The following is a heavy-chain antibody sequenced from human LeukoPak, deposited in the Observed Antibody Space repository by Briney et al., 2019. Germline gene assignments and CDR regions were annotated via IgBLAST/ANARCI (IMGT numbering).Heavy chain of an antibody. Sequence: GEPLRISCKGSGYSFTSYWISWVRQMPGKGLEWMGRIDPSDSYTNYSPSFQGHVTISADKSISTAYLQWSSLKASDTAMYYCALGRSQLRYFDWLLWSYWGQGTLVTVSS. CDR2: IDPSDSYT. D-gene: IGHD3-9*01. CDR3: ALGRSQLRYFDWLLWSY. CDR1: GYSFTSYW. V-gene: IGHV5-10-1*01. J-gene: IGHJ4*02.